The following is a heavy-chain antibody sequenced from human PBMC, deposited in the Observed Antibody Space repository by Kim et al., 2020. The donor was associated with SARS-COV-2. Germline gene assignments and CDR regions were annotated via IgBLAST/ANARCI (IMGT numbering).Heavy chain of an antibody. CDR2: ITENSETT. CDR1: GFTFSSST. Sequence: GGSLRRSCVGSGFTFSSSTMTWIRQAPGKGLEWVSTITENSETTYYADSVKGRFTITRDNSKNTVLLQMSILRGEDTAPDYCTRGGGVVWGQGTL. V-gene: IGHV3-23*01. CDR3: TRGGGVV. J-gene: IGHJ4*02. D-gene: IGHD1-26*01.